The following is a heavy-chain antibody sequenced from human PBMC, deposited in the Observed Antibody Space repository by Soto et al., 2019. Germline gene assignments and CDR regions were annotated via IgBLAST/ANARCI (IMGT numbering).Heavy chain of an antibody. Sequence: ASVKVPCKASGYTFTRYTMNWVRQASVQRLEWMGWINPDDGNTKSSQKFQDRVIITRDTSESTAHMDLGSLRSEDTAVYYCARGIPPGKLDPPCQGTLVTVSS. CDR1: GYTFTRYT. J-gene: IGHJ5*02. D-gene: IGHD2-21*01. V-gene: IGHV1-3*01. CDR3: ARGIPPGKLDP. CDR2: INPDDGNT.